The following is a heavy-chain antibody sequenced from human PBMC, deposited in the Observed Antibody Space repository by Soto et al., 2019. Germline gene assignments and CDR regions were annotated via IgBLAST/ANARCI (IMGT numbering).Heavy chain of an antibody. J-gene: IGHJ4*02. CDR2: MNPNSGNT. Sequence: ASVKVSCKASGYNFNTFDIYWVRQATGHGLEWMGWMNPNSGNTGYAQELRGRVTMTRNTSNTTAYMELTILTSDDAGVYYCAGGNFRDWGQGSLVTVSS. CDR3: AGGNFRD. V-gene: IGHV1-8*02. CDR1: GYNFNTFD.